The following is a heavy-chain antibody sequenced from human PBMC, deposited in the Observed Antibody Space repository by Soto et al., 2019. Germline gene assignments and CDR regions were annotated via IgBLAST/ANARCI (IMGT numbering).Heavy chain of an antibody. V-gene: IGHV3-11*01. CDR3: AGDHTGMYV. J-gene: IGHJ6*02. CDR2: ISSSGSTI. CDR1: GFTFSDYY. Sequence: PGGSLRLSCAASGFTFSDYYMSCIREAPGKGLEWASYISSSGSTIYYAHSVKGRFSISRDNAKNSLYLQMNSLRAEDTAVYYCAGDHTGMYVWGQGTTVTVAS.